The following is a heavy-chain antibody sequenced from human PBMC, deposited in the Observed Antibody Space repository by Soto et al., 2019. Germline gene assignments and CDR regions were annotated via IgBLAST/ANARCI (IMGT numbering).Heavy chain of an antibody. CDR3: AKADYYDSSRYYPDAFDI. V-gene: IGHV3-30*18. Sequence: QVQLVESGGGVVQPGRSLRLSCAASGFTFSSYGMHWVRQAPGKGLEWVAVISYDGSNKYYADSVKGRFTICRDNSKNTLYLQMNSLRAEDTAVYYCAKADYYDSSRYYPDAFDIWGQGTMVTVSS. D-gene: IGHD3-22*01. CDR2: ISYDGSNK. J-gene: IGHJ3*02. CDR1: GFTFSSYG.